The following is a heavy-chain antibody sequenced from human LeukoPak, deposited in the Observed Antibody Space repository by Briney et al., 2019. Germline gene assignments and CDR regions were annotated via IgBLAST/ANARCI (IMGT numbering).Heavy chain of an antibody. V-gene: IGHV4-59*01. J-gene: IGHJ4*02. CDR1: GGSISSYY. Sequence: PSETLSLTCTVSGGSISSYYWSWIRQPPGKGLEWIGYIYYSGSTNYNPSLKSRVTISVDTSKNQFSLKLSSVTAADTAVYYCARGPMYYYGSGSYPFDYWGQGTLVTVSS. CDR2: IYYSGST. CDR3: ARGPMYYYGSGSYPFDY. D-gene: IGHD3-10*01.